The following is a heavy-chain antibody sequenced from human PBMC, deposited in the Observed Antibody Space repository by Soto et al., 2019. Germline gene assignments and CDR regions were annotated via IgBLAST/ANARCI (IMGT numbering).Heavy chain of an antibody. V-gene: IGHV4-34*01. CDR2: INHSGST. CDR3: ASLREYSSSSRYYYYYYGMDV. D-gene: IGHD6-6*01. J-gene: IGHJ6*02. CDR1: GGSFSGYY. Sequence: ETLSLTCAVYGGSFSGYYWSWIRQPPGKGLEWIGEINHSGSTNYNPSLKSRVTISVDTSKNQFSLKLSSVTAADTAVYYCASLREYSSSSRYYYYYYGMDVWGQGTTVTVSS.